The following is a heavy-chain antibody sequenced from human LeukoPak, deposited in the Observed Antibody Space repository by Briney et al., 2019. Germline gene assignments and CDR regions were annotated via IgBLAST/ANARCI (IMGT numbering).Heavy chain of an antibody. CDR3: ARVGGDFDYYYYMDV. V-gene: IGHV3-66*01. J-gene: IGHJ6*03. D-gene: IGHD4-17*01. CDR2: IYSGGST. CDR1: GFTVSSNY. Sequence: GGSLRLSCAASGFTVSSNYMSWVRQAPGTGLEWASVIYSGGSTYYADSVKGRFTISRDNSKNTLYLQMNSLRAEDTAVYYCARVGGDFDYYYYMDVWGKGTTVTISS.